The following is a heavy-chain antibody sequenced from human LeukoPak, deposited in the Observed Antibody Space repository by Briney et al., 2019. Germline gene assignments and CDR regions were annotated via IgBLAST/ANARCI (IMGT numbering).Heavy chain of an antibody. CDR3: ARDRDSGYDSNWFDP. CDR2: INPNSGGT. V-gene: IGHV1-2*02. J-gene: IGHJ5*02. Sequence: ASVKVSCKASGYTFTGYYMHWVRQAPGQGLEWMGWINPNSGGTDYAQKFQGRVTMTRDTSISTAYMELSRLRSDDTAVYYCARDRDSGYDSNWFDPWGQGTLVTVSS. D-gene: IGHD5-12*01. CDR1: GYTFTGYY.